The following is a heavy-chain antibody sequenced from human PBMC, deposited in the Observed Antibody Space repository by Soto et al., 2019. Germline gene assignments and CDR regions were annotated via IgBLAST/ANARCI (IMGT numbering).Heavy chain of an antibody. V-gene: IGHV5-51*07. CDR1: GDKVTRSW. CDR2: IYPGDSDT. Sequence: LHRSGTGSGDKVTRSWCWWDHQMPEKGLEWMGIIYPGDSDTRYSPSFQGQVTISADKSISTAYLQWSSLKASDTAMYYFARLDSRGGTYYGMDVWGQGTTVSLSS. D-gene: IGHD3-22*01. CDR3: ARLDSRGGTYYGMDV. J-gene: IGHJ6*01.